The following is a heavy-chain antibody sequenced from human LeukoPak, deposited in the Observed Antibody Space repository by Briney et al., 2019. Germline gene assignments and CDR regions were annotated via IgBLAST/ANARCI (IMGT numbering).Heavy chain of an antibody. D-gene: IGHD3-22*01. V-gene: IGHV3-30-3*01. CDR3: ARGGYYYDSSGPLSY. J-gene: IGHJ4*02. CDR1: GFTFSSYA. Sequence: PGRSLRLSCAASGFTFSSYAMHWVRQAPGKGLEWVSVISYDGSNKYYADSVKGRFTISRDNSKNTLYLQMNSLRAEDTAVYYCARGGYYYDSSGPLSYWGQRALVTVSS. CDR2: ISYDGSNK.